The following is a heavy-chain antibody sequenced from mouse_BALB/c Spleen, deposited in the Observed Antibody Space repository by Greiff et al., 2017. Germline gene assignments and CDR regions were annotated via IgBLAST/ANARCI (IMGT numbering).Heavy chain of an antibody. CDR1: GFNIKDTY. V-gene: IGHV14-3*02. J-gene: IGHJ2*01. D-gene: IGHD2-10*02. CDR3: ARLEYGNYCDY. Sequence: VQLQQSGAELVKPGASVKLSCTASGFNIKDTYMHWVKQRPEQGLEWIGRIDPANGNTKYDPKFQGKATITADTSSNTAYLQLSSLTSEDTAVYYCARLEYGNYCDYWGQGTTLTVSS. CDR2: IDPANGNT.